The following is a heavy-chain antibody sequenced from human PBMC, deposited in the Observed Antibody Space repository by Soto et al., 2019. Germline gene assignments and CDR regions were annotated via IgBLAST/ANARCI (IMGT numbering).Heavy chain of an antibody. CDR1: GFTFSSYG. J-gene: IGHJ4*02. V-gene: IGHV3-33*01. D-gene: IGHD4-17*01. CDR3: AREAHYGDYVQYYFDY. CDR2: IWYDGSNK. Sequence: PWGSLRLSCAASGFTFSSYGMHWVRQAPGKGLEWVAVIWYDGSNKYYADSVKGRFTISRDNSKNTLYLQMNSLRAEDTAVYYCAREAHYGDYVQYYFDYWGQGTLVTVSS.